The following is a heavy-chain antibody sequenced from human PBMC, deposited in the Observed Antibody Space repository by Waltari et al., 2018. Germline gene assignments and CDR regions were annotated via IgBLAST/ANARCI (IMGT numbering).Heavy chain of an antibody. V-gene: IGHV3-74*01. CDR2: INTDGRIT. CDR3: VLFSSDFLGDC. D-gene: IGHD3-3*01. Sequence: EVQLVESGGGLVQPGGSLRLSCAASGFSFSTHWMHWGRQAPGKGLRSVSQINTDGRITDYADAVKGRCTVSRDNAKNTLFLQMNSLRDEDTAGYYCVLFSSDFLGDCWGRGTLVTVSS. J-gene: IGHJ4*02. CDR1: GFSFSTHW.